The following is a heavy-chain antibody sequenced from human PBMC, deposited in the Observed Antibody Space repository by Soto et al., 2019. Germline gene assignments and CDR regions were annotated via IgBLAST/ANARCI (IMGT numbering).Heavy chain of an antibody. CDR1: GYTFTSYA. V-gene: IGHV1-3*01. J-gene: IGHJ3*02. CDR3: ARDTTAAAVGSFDI. CDR2: INAGNGNT. D-gene: IGHD6-13*01. Sequence: GESLKISCKASGYTFTSYAMHWVRQAPGQRLEWMGWINAGNGNTKYSQKFQGRVTITRDTSASTAYMELSSLRSEDTAVYYCARDTTAAAVGSFDIWGQGTMVTVSS.